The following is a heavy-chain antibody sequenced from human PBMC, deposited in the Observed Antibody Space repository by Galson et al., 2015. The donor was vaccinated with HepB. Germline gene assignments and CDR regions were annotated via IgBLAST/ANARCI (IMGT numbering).Heavy chain of an antibody. CDR3: AKNNGNYDGPFDP. V-gene: IGHV4-4*07. D-gene: IGHD1-26*01. J-gene: IGHJ5*02. Sequence: SETLSLTCTVSGGSISGYYWTWIRQPAGKGMEWIGRIYNNGDIKYNPSLKSRVTMAVDTSTNQISLKLRSVTAADTAVYYCAKNNGNYDGPFDPWGQGTLVTVSS. CDR2: IYNNGDI. CDR1: GGSISGYY.